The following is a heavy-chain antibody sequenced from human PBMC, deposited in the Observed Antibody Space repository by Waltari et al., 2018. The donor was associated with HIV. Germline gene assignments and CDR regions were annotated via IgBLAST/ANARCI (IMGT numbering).Heavy chain of an antibody. J-gene: IGHJ4*02. CDR2: IKQDGSEQ. CDR1: VFTFSAYR. Sequence: EVQLVESGGGLVQPGGSLRLSCAASVFTFSAYRMSWFPQAPGKGLAWVANIKQDGSEQYYVDSVKCRFTISRDNAKNSLYLQMNSLRAEDTAVYYCARPQGGYSYGFNYWGQGTLVTVSS. V-gene: IGHV3-7*01. CDR3: ARPQGGYSYGFNY. D-gene: IGHD5-18*01.